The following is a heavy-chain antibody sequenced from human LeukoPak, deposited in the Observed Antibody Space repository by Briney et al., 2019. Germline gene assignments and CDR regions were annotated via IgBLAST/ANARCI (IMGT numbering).Heavy chain of an antibody. CDR1: GFTFSGYA. D-gene: IGHD2-2*01. J-gene: IGHJ6*02. CDR3: AKADIVVVPAASSRYYYGMDV. CDR2: ITRSAGST. Sequence: GGSPRLSCAASGFTFSGYAMAWVRQAPGMGLEWVSTITRSAGSTHYADSVKGRFTISRDDSKNTLYLQMNSLRAEDTAVYYCAKADIVVVPAASSRYYYGMDVWGQGTTVTVSS. V-gene: IGHV3-23*01.